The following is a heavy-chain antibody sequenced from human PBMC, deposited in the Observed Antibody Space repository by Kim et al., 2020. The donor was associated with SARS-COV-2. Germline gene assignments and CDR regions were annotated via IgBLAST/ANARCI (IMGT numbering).Heavy chain of an antibody. CDR3: AREVQLWLLGY. CDR1: GFTFSSYE. D-gene: IGHD5-18*01. J-gene: IGHJ4*02. CDR2: ISSSGSTI. Sequence: GGSLRLSCAASGFTFSSYEMNWVRQAPGKGLEWVSYISSSGSTIYYADSVKGRFTISRDNAKNSLYLQMNSLRAEDTAVYYCAREVQLWLLGYWGQGTLVTVSS. V-gene: IGHV3-48*03.